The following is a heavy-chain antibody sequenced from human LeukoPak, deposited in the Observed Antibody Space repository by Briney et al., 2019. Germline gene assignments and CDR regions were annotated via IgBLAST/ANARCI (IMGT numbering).Heavy chain of an antibody. D-gene: IGHD3-3*01. V-gene: IGHV4-39*01. CDR1: GGSVSSSSYY. Sequence: SQTLSLTCTVSGGSVSSSSYYWGWIRQPPGKGLEWIGSIYYSGSTYYNPSLKSRVTISVDTSKNQFSLKLSSVTAADTAVYYCARFVRYFDFWSGLTPDYWGQGTLVTVSS. J-gene: IGHJ4*02. CDR2: IYYSGST. CDR3: ARFVRYFDFWSGLTPDY.